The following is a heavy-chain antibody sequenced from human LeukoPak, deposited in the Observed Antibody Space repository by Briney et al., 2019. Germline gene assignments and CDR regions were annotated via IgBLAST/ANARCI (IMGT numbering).Heavy chain of an antibody. CDR1: GFTFTNYW. V-gene: IGHV3-74*01. Sequence: GGSLRLSCAASGFTFTNYWMHWVRQAPGKGLVRVSRIDIDGTGTSYADSVKGRFTISRDNAKNTVSLQMNSLKAEDTAVYYCARDRIAARDNWFDPWGQGTLVTVSS. D-gene: IGHD6-13*01. CDR2: IDIDGTGT. CDR3: ARDRIAARDNWFDP. J-gene: IGHJ5*02.